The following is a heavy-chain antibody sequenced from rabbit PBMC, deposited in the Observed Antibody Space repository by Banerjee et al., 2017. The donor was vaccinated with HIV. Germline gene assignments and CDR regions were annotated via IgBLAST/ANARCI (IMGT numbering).Heavy chain of an antibody. CDR2: IYTGNGNT. D-gene: IGHD4-1*01. Sequence: QEQLEESGGDLVKPEGSLTLTCTASGFSFNNKYVMCWVRQAPGKGLEWIGCIYTGNGNTHYASWAKGRFTISRSTSLNTVDLKMTSLTVADTATYFCARDLAGVIGWNFDLWGQGTLVTVS. V-gene: IGHV1S43*01. J-gene: IGHJ4*01. CDR1: GFSFNNKYV. CDR3: ARDLAGVIGWNFDL.